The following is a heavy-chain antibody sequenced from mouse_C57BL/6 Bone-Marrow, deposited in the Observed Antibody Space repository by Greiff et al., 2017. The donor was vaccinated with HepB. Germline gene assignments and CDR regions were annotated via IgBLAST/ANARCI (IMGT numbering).Heavy chain of an antibody. V-gene: IGHV5-9-1*02. D-gene: IGHD2-2*01. CDR2: ISSGGDYI. CDR1: GFTFSSYA. CDR3: TRPYGYDYYYAMDY. Sequence: EVKLMESGEGLVKPGGSLKLSCAASGFTFSSYAMSWVRQTPETRLEWVAYISSGGDYIYYADTVKGRFTISRDNARNTLYLQMRSLKSEDTAMYYCTRPYGYDYYYAMDYWGQGTSVTVSS. J-gene: IGHJ4*01.